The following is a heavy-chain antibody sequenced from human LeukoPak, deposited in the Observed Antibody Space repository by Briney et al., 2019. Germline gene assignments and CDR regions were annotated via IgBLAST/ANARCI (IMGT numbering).Heavy chain of an antibody. CDR2: INPNSGGT. D-gene: IGHD2-2*01. J-gene: IGHJ4*02. Sequence: GASVKVSCKASGYTFTGYYMHWVRQAPGQGLEWMGWINPNSGGTNYAQKFQGRVTMTRDTSISTAYMELSRLRSDDTAVYYCARGGGIVVVPAAMDYWGQGTLDTVSS. CDR3: ARGGGIVVVPAAMDY. V-gene: IGHV1-2*02. CDR1: GYTFTGYY.